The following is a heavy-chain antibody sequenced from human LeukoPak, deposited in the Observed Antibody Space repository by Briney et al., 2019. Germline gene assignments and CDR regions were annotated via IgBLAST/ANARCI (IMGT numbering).Heavy chain of an antibody. CDR2: INPNSGGT. CDR3: ARVLVGATYAFDI. CDR1: GGTFSNYA. V-gene: IGHV1-2*02. D-gene: IGHD1-26*01. J-gene: IGHJ3*02. Sequence: ASVKVSCKASGGTFSNYAISWVRQAPGQGLEWMGWINPNSGGTNYAQKFQGRVTMTRDTSISTAYMELSRLRSDDTAVYYCARVLVGATYAFDIWGQGTMVTVSS.